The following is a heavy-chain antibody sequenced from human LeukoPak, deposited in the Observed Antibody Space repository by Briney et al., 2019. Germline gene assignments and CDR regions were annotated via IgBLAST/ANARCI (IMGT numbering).Heavy chain of an antibody. V-gene: IGHV3-7*01. J-gene: IGHJ4*02. D-gene: IGHD3-3*01. CDR3: ARDYLGETYYDFWSGYYTASPFDY. Sequence: GGSLRLSCAASGFTFSSYWMSWVPQAPGKGLEWVANIKKDGSEKYYVDPVKGRFTISRDNAKNSLYPQMNSLRAEDTAVYYCARDYLGETYYDFWSGYYTASPFDYWGQGTLVTVSS. CDR2: IKKDGSEK. CDR1: GFTFSSYW.